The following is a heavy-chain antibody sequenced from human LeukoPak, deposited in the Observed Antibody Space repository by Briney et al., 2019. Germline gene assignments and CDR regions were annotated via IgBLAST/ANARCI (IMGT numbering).Heavy chain of an antibody. CDR3: ANFDY. V-gene: IGHV4-59*12. CDR2: IYYSGST. Sequence: SETLSLTCTVSGGSISGYYWSWIRQPPGKGLEWIGYIYYSGSTNYNPSLKSRVTISVDKSKNQFSLKLSSVTAADTAVYYCANFDYWGQGTLVTVSS. CDR1: GGSISGYY. J-gene: IGHJ4*02.